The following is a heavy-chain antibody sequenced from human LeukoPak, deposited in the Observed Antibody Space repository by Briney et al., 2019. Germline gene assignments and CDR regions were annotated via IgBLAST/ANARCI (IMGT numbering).Heavy chain of an antibody. CDR2: IKQDGSEK. J-gene: IGHJ5*02. CDR3: ARDRGGIDP. Sequence: GSLRLSCATSGFPFSTYWMSWVRQAPGKGLEWVANIKQDGSEKYYVDSVKGRFTISRDNAKNSLYLQMNSLRAEDTAVYYCARDRGGIDPWGQGTLVTVSS. CDR1: GFPFSTYW. D-gene: IGHD3-16*01. V-gene: IGHV3-7*01.